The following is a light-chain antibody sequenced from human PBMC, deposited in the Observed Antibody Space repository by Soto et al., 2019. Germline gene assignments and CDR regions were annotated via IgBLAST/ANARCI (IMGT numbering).Light chain of an antibody. CDR1: QSVISSN. V-gene: IGKV3-20*01. Sequence: ESLLTQSRGTLSLSPGERGTVSCRASQSVISSNLAWYHQKPGQAPRLLIYGASSRATGIPDRFSGSGSGTDFPLTISRLEPEDFAVYYCQKYGTSSGTFGQGTKV. CDR3: QKYGTSSGT. J-gene: IGKJ1*01. CDR2: GAS.